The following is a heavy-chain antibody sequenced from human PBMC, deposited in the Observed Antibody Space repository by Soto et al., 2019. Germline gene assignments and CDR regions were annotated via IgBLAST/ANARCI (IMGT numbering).Heavy chain of an antibody. D-gene: IGHD2-2*01. CDR2: ISSSSSYI. CDR1: VFTFNSYS. Sequence: WWSLRLSCSASVFTFNSYSMNWFRQAPGKGLEWVSSISSSSSYIYYADSVKGRFTISRDNAKNSLYLQMNSLRAEDTAVYYCATPPVVPASNWFDPWGQGTLVTVSS. CDR3: ATPPVVPASNWFDP. V-gene: IGHV3-21*01. J-gene: IGHJ5*02.